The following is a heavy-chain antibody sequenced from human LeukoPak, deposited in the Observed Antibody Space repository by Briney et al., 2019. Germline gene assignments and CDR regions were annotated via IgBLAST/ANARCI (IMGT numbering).Heavy chain of an antibody. J-gene: IGHJ4*02. CDR2: ISYDGSNK. Sequence: GRSLRLSCAASGFSFSSYAMHWVRQAPGKGLEWVAVISYDGSNKYYADSVKGRFTISRDNSKNTLFLQMNSLRAEDTAGYYCPRSEDTAMFTSASFDYWGQGTLVTVSS. CDR1: GFSFSSYA. D-gene: IGHD5-18*01. V-gene: IGHV3-30-3*01. CDR3: PRSEDTAMFTSASFDY.